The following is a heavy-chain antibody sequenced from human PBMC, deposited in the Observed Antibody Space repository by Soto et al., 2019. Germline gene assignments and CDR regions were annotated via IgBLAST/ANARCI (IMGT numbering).Heavy chain of an antibody. CDR3: ARDGYDFWSGSFDY. CDR1: GFTFSSYW. D-gene: IGHD3-3*01. Sequence: EVQLVESGGGLVQPGGSLRLSCAASGFTFSSYWMSWVRQAPGKGLEWVANIKQDGSEKYYVDSVKGRFTISRDNAKSSLYLQMNSLRAEDTAVYYCARDGYDFWSGSFDYWGQGTLVTVSS. J-gene: IGHJ4*02. V-gene: IGHV3-7*03. CDR2: IKQDGSEK.